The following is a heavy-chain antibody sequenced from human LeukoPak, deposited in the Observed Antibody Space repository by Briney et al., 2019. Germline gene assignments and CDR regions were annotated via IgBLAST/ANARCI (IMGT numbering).Heavy chain of an antibody. J-gene: IGHJ4*02. CDR2: ISGSCSTI. D-gene: IGHD3-22*01. V-gene: IGHV3-48*03. CDR3: WRDYYDNSGRFDF. CDR1: AFTFSSYD. Sequence: PAGSLRLSCAASAFTFSSYDMNRDRQVPGKVLKWVSYISGSCSTIYYADSVKGRFTISRDNAKNSLCLQMIRLRATDTDVLECWRDYYDNSGRFDFWGKGTLVTVSS.